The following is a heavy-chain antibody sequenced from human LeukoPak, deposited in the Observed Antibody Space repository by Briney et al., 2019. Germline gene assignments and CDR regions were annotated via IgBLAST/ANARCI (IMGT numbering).Heavy chain of an antibody. CDR3: VRDGQGSTPLDY. CDR2: ISTDGSRP. J-gene: IGHJ4*02. Sequence: GGSLRLSCAASGFTFSSHWMHWVRQAPGKGLVWVSGISTDGSRPRYADSVNGRFTISRDNAKNTLYLQMNSLRAEDTAVYFCVRDGQGSTPLDYWGQGTLVTVCS. CDR1: GFTFSSHW. V-gene: IGHV3-74*01. D-gene: IGHD1-26*01.